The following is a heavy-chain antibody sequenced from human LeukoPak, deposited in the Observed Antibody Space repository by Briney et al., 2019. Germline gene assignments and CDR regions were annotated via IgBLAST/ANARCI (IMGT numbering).Heavy chain of an antibody. D-gene: IGHD4-11*01. CDR3: AKGGHDYNPFYW. CDR1: GFTFSTSA. J-gene: IGHJ4*02. Sequence: QPGGSLRLSCAASGFTFSTSAMGWVRQAPGKGLEWVSSIKGGGGDPFYADSVKGRFTISRDNSKNTLFLQLNSPRAEDTAVYYCAKGGHDYNPFYWWGQGTLVTVSS. V-gene: IGHV3-23*01. CDR2: IKGGGGDP.